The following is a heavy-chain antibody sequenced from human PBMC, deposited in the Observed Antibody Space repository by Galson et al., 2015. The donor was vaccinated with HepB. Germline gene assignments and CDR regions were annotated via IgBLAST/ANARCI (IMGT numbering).Heavy chain of an antibody. Sequence: SVKVSCKASGYTFTSYGISWVRQAPGQGLKWMGWISAYNGNTNYAQKLQGRVTMTTDTSTSTAYMERRSLRADDTAVYYCARWGEDWNYGYADYWGQGTLVTVSS. J-gene: IGHJ4*02. V-gene: IGHV1-18*04. CDR3: ARWGEDWNYGYADY. CDR1: GYTFTSYG. D-gene: IGHD1-7*01. CDR2: ISAYNGNT.